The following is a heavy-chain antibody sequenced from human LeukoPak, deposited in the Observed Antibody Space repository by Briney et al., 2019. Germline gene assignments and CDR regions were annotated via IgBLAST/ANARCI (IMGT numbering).Heavy chain of an antibody. CDR2: IYYSGST. V-gene: IGHV4-59*11. D-gene: IGHD3-22*01. Sequence: SETLSLTCTVSGGSISSHYWSWIRQPPGKGLEWIGYIYYSGSTKFNPSLKSRVTISVDTSKNQFSLKLSSVTAADTAVYYCGRGGGVTYYDSTGYLWYFDYWGQGTLVTVSS. CDR1: GGSISSHY. CDR3: GRGGGVTYYDSTGYLWYFDY. J-gene: IGHJ4*02.